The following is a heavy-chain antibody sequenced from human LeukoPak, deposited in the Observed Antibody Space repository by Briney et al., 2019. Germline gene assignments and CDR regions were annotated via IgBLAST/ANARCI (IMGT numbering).Heavy chain of an antibody. D-gene: IGHD3-10*01. CDR1: GFTFSSYG. V-gene: IGHV3-23*01. Sequence: GGSLRLSCAASGFTFSSYGMSWVRQAPGKGLEWVSAISGSGGSTYYADSVKGRFTISRDNSKNTLYLQMNSLRAEDTAVYYCAKYYYGSGSYYKGLDYWGQGTLVTVSS. J-gene: IGHJ4*02. CDR2: ISGSGGST. CDR3: AKYYYGSGSYYKGLDY.